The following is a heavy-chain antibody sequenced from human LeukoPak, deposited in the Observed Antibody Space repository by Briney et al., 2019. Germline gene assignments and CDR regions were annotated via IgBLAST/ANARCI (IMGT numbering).Heavy chain of an antibody. Sequence: GASVKVSCKASGYTFTGYYVHWVRQAPGQGLEWMGWINPNSGGTNYAQKFQGRVTITRDTSTSTVYMELSSLRSEDTAVYYCAREAQWTDYWGQGTLVTVSS. CDR3: AREAQWTDY. J-gene: IGHJ4*02. CDR1: GYTFTGYY. CDR2: INPNSGGT. D-gene: IGHD6-19*01. V-gene: IGHV1-2*02.